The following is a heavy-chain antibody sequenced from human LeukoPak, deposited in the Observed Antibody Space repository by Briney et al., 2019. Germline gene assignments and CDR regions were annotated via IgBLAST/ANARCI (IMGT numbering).Heavy chain of an antibody. CDR1: GGTFSSYA. V-gene: IGHV1-69*04. CDR3: AREDIAVAGTSYFDY. CDR2: IIPILGIA. D-gene: IGHD6-19*01. Sequence: SVKVSCKASGGTFSSYAISWVRQAPGQGLEWMGRIIPILGIANYAQKFQGRVTITADKSTSTAYMELSSLRSEDTAVYYCAREDIAVAGTSYFDYWGQGTLATVSS. J-gene: IGHJ4*02.